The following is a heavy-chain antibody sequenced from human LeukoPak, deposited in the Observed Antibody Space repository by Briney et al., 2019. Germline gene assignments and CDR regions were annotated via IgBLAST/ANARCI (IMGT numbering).Heavy chain of an antibody. Sequence: SETLSLTCTVSSGSISSSSYYWGWIRQPPGKGLERIGSIYYSGSTYYNPSLKSRVTISVDTSKNQFSLKLSSVTAADTAVYYCAREVGGEHIVVVHWGQGTLVTVSS. V-gene: IGHV4-39*07. CDR3: AREVGGEHIVVVH. CDR1: SGSISSSSYY. CDR2: IYYSGST. J-gene: IGHJ4*02. D-gene: IGHD2-21*01.